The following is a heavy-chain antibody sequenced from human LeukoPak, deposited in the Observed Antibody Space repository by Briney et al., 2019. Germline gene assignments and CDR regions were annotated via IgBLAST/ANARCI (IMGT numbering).Heavy chain of an antibody. D-gene: IGHD2-2*02. CDR1: GFTFDDYS. Sequence: PGRSLRLSCATSGFTFDDYSMHWVRQVPEKGLEWVSGISWNSETIDYADSVKGRFTISRDNAKNSLYLSMDSLRAEDMPLYYCAKGSGNTDLRTPFDHWGQGTLVTVSS. J-gene: IGHJ4*02. CDR2: ISWNSETI. CDR3: AKGSGNTDLRTPFDH. V-gene: IGHV3-9*03.